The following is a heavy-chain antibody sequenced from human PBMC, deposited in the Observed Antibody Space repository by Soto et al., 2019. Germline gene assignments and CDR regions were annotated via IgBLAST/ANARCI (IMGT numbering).Heavy chain of an antibody. CDR2: VSESGRST. V-gene: IGHV3-23*01. CDR1: GFTFSNYD. J-gene: IGHJ6*02. Sequence: EVQLLESGGGLVQPGGSLRLSCAASGFTFSNYDMSWVRQAPGKGLEWVSAVSESGRSTYYADSVKGRFTISRDNPKNTLYLQMNSLRAEDTAVYFCAKDRRGVMDVWGQGTTVTVSS. D-gene: IGHD3-10*01. CDR3: AKDRRGVMDV.